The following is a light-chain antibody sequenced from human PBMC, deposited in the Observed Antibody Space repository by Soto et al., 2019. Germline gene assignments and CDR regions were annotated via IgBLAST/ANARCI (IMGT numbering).Light chain of an antibody. J-gene: IGKJ5*01. Sequence: DIQMTQSPSSLSASIGDSVIITCRASQDISAYLAWYQQKSGKAPKSLIYGASNLLSGVPSRFSRSGSGTHFTLNISSLQPEDFPTYYCQQYDGYSVTFGQGTRLEIK. CDR2: GAS. V-gene: IGKV1-16*01. CDR1: QDISAY. CDR3: QQYDGYSVT.